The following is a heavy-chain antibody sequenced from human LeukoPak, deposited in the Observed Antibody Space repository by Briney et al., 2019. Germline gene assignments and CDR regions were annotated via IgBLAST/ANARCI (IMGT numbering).Heavy chain of an antibody. V-gene: IGHV4-59*01. D-gene: IGHD3-22*01. CDR3: ARDGGYYDSSGYYTLDY. CDR1: GGSISSYY. J-gene: IGHJ4*02. CDR2: IYYSGST. Sequence: SETLSLTCTVSGGSISSYYWSWIRQPPGKGLEWIGYIYYSGSTNYNPSLKSRVTISVDTSKNQFSLKLSSVTAADTAVYYCARDGGYYDSSGYYTLDYWGQGTLVTVSS.